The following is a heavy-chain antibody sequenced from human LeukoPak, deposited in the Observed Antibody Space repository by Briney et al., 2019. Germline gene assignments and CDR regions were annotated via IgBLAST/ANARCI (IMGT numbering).Heavy chain of an antibody. CDR2: ISPYNDNT. J-gene: IGHJ4*02. Sequence: SVKVSCKASGYTFTSYGISWVRQAPGQGLEWMGWISPYNDNTNYAQKLQGRVTMTTDTSTSTAYMELRSLRSDDTAVYYCARDRGPAEAGTLGKLRFDYWGQGTLVTVSS. CDR3: ARDRGPAEAGTLGKLRFDY. D-gene: IGHD6-13*01. CDR1: GYTFTSYG. V-gene: IGHV1-18*01.